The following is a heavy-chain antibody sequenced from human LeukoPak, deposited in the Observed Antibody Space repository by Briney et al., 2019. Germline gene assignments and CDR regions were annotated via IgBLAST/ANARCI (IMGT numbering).Heavy chain of an antibody. J-gene: IGHJ6*04. V-gene: IGHV3-21*01. CDR3: ARDNMITFTDV. Sequence: SGGSLRLSCAASGFTFSSYEMNWVRQAPGKGLEWVSSISSSSSYIYYADSVKGRFTISRDNAKNSLYLQMNSLRAEDTAVYYCARDNMITFTDVWGKGTTVTVSS. D-gene: IGHD3-16*01. CDR1: GFTFSSYE. CDR2: ISSSSSYI.